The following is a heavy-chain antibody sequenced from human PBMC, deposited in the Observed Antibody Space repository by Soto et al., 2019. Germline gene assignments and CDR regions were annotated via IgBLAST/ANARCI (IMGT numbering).Heavy chain of an antibody. Sequence: SGPTLVSPTGTLTLTCTFSGFSLSTSGVDVGWIREPPGKALEWLALIFYDDENRYSPSLNSRLTITKETSKNQVVLTMTNMDPVDTATYYCALHDFNILTGPRGQGTLVTVSS. CDR3: ALHDFNILTGP. D-gene: IGHD3-9*01. V-gene: IGHV2-5*02. CDR1: GFSLSTSGVD. CDR2: IFYDDEN. J-gene: IGHJ5*02.